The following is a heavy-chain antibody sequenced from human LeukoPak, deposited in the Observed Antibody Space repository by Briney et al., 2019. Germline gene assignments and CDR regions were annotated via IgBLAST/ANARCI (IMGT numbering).Heavy chain of an antibody. Sequence: SETLSLTCTVSGDSVSTYYWSWIRQPAGKGLEWIGRIYSSVGTNYNPSLKSRVTMSVDTSKNQFSLKLSSVTAADTAVYYCALGRIAAAGTVDYWGQGTLVTVSS. V-gene: IGHV4-4*07. CDR2: IYSSVGT. J-gene: IGHJ4*02. D-gene: IGHD6-13*01. CDR1: GDSVSTYY. CDR3: ALGRIAAAGTVDY.